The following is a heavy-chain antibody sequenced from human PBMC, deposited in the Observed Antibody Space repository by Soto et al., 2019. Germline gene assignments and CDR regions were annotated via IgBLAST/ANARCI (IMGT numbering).Heavy chain of an antibody. Sequence: GGSLRLSCAASGFTFSSYAMSWVRQAPGKGLEWVSAISGSGGSTYYADSVKGRFTISRDNSKNTLYLQMNSLRAEDTAVYYCAKDITWGLYDGSGSYSAGCDYWGQGTLVTVSS. J-gene: IGHJ4*02. CDR1: GFTFSSYA. V-gene: IGHV3-23*01. CDR2: ISGSGGST. CDR3: AKDITWGLYDGSGSYSAGCDY. D-gene: IGHD3-10*01.